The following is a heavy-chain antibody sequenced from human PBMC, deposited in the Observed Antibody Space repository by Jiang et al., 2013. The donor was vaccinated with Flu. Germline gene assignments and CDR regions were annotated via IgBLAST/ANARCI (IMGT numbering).Heavy chain of an antibody. Sequence: GAEVKKPGASVKVSCKASGYTFSPYTMHWVRQAPGQGLEWMGWISAYNGNTRYSQKFQGRVTLTSDTSANTAYMELSSLTSETRLSYYCARGFGSSWY. V-gene: IGHV1-3*01. J-gene: IGHJ2*01. CDR2: ISAYNGNT. CDR1: GYTFSPYT. D-gene: IGHD6-13*01. CDR3: ARGFGSSWY.